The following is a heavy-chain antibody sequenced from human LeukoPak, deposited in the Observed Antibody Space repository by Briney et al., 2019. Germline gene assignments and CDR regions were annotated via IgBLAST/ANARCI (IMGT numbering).Heavy chain of an antibody. D-gene: IGHD2-2*01. CDR2: INPNSGGT. Sequence: ASVKVSCKASGYTLTGYYRHWVRQAHGQGLEWMGWINPNSGGTNYAQKFQGRVTMTRDTSISTAYMELSRLRSDDTAVYYCAREYCSSTSCYLYYYGMDVWGQGTTVTASS. CDR1: GYTLTGYY. J-gene: IGHJ6*02. V-gene: IGHV1-2*02. CDR3: AREYCSSTSCYLYYYGMDV.